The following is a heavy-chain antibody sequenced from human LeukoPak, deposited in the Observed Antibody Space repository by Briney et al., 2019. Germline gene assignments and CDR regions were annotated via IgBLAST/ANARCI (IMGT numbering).Heavy chain of an antibody. CDR2: ISAYNGNT. Sequence: ASVKVSCKASGYTFTRYPIAWVRQAPGQGLEWMGWISAYNGNTNYAQKLQGRVTMTTDTSTSTAYMELRSLRSDDTAVYYCARDLIGEPDAFDIWGQGTMVTVSS. CDR3: ARDLIGEPDAFDI. D-gene: IGHD7-27*01. V-gene: IGHV1-18*01. CDR1: GYTFTRYP. J-gene: IGHJ3*02.